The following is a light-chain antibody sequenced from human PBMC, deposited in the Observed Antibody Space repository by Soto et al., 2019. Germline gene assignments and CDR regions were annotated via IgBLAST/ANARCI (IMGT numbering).Light chain of an antibody. CDR3: QSYDRALSDVI. J-gene: IGLJ2*01. CDR1: SSNIGSLLD. Sequence: QSVLTQPPSVSGAPGQRVTISCTGGSSNIGSLLDVHWYQHLPGTAPRLLIFNTNNRPSGVPGRFSGSKSGTSASLAIAGLQAEDEAYYYCQSYDRALSDVIFGGGTKVTVL. CDR2: NTN. V-gene: IGLV1-40*01.